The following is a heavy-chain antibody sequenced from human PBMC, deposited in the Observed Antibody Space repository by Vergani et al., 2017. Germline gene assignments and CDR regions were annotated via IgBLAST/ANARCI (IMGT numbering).Heavy chain of an antibody. D-gene: IGHD3-10*01. CDR1: GFTFSSYG. CDR3: ARGGFGELDAFDI. J-gene: IGHJ3*02. V-gene: IGHV3-33*01. CDR2: IWYDGSNK. Sequence: QVQLVESGGGVVQPGRSLRLSCAASGFTFSSYGMHWVRQAPGKGLEWVAVIWYDGSNKYYADSVKGRFTISRDNSKNTLYLQMNSLRAEDTAVYYCARGGFGELDAFDIWGQGTMVTVSS.